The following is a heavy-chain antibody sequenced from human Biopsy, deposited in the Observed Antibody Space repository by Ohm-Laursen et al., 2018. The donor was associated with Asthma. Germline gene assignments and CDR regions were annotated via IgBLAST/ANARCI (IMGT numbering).Heavy chain of an antibody. CDR2: INSVFGTT. CDR3: ARKAGSCISRTCYSLDF. D-gene: IGHD2-2*01. V-gene: IGHV1-69*01. Sequence: SSAKVSCKSLGGTFNTYVISWVRQAPGQGLEWMGGINSVFGTTTYPQKFQDRVTITADDSTSTVYMELSSLRSEDTAVYYCARKAGSCISRTCYSLDFWGQGTLVTVSS. J-gene: IGHJ4*02. CDR1: GGTFNTYV.